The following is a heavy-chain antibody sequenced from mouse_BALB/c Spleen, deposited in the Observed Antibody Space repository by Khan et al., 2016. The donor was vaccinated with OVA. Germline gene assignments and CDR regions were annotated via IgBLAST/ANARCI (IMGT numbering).Heavy chain of an antibody. Sequence: QVQLQQSGAELAKPGASVKMSCKASGYTFTSYWMHWVQQRPGKGLEWIGYINPSSGYPEYNQRFKDKATLTADKSSSTAYMQMSSLQSEESAVYCGANYGSISAWLTYWGQGTLVTVSA. CDR3: ANYGSISAWLTY. CDR1: GYTFTSYW. J-gene: IGHJ3*01. D-gene: IGHD1-1*01. CDR2: INPSSGYP. V-gene: IGHV1-4*01.